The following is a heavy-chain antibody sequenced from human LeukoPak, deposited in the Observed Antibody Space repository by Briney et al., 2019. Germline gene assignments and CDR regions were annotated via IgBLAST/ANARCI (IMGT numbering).Heavy chain of an antibody. Sequence: SETLSLTCTVSGGSISSSSYYWGWIRQPPGKGLEWIGSIYYSGSTYYNPSLKSRVTISVDTSKNQFSLKLSSVTAADTAVYYCAREISGSYTFWGQGTLVTVSS. V-gene: IGHV4-39*07. D-gene: IGHD1-26*01. J-gene: IGHJ4*02. CDR2: IYYSGST. CDR1: GGSISSSSYY. CDR3: AREISGSYTF.